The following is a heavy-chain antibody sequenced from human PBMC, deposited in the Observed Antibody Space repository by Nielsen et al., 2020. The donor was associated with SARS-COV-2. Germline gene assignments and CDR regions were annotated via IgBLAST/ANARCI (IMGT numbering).Heavy chain of an antibody. V-gene: IGHV3-23*01. CDR2: ISGSGGST. CDR1: GFTFSSYA. D-gene: IGHD6-13*01. CDR3: AKGSYSSSWNEGAFDI. J-gene: IGHJ3*02. Sequence: GGSLRLSCAASGFTFSSYAMSWVRQAPGKGLEWVSAISGSGGSTYYADSVKGRFTISRDNSKNTLYLQMNSLRAEDTAVYYCAKGSYSSSWNEGAFDIWGQGTMVTVSS.